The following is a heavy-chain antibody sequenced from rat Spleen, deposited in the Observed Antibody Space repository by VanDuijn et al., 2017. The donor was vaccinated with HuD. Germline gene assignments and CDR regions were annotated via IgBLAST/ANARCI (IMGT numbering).Heavy chain of an antibody. D-gene: IGHD1-9*01. CDR1: GLTFSNYY. V-gene: IGHV5-25*01. Sequence: EVQLVESGGGLVQPGGSMKLSCAVSGLTFSNYYMDWVRLGPTAGLEWVASVSHTGGDTYYRDSVKGRFTISRDNAKSSLYLQMDSLRSEDTATYYCARHPTYYGFDGDYFGCWGQGTLVTVSS. CDR2: VSHTGGDT. J-gene: IGHJ3*01. CDR3: ARHPTYYGFDGDYFGC.